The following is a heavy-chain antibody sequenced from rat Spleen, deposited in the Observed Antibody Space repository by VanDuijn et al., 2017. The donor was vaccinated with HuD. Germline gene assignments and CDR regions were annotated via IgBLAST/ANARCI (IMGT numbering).Heavy chain of an antibody. V-gene: IGHV3-3*01. CDR1: GYSITSSYR. CDR3: SRGYVMDA. CDR2: INSAGST. Sequence: EVQLQESGPGLVKPSQSLSLTCSVTGYSITSSYRWNWIRKFPGNKLEWMGYINSAGSTNYNPSLKSRISITRDTSKNQFFLQLNSVTTEDTATYYCSRGYVMDAWGQGASVTVSS. J-gene: IGHJ4*01.